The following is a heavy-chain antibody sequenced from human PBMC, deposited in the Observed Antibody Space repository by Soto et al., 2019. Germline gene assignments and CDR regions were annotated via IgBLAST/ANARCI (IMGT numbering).Heavy chain of an antibody. V-gene: IGHV3-48*01. D-gene: IGHD2-2*01. Sequence: EVQLVESGGGLVQPGWSLRLSCAASGFTFSSYSMNWVRQAPGKGLEWVSYISSSSSTIYYADSVKGRFTISRDNAKNSLDLQMNSLRAEDTAVYYCAREEGVVPAATFDYWGQGTLVTVSS. CDR3: AREEGVVPAATFDY. CDR2: ISSSSSTI. J-gene: IGHJ4*02. CDR1: GFTFSSYS.